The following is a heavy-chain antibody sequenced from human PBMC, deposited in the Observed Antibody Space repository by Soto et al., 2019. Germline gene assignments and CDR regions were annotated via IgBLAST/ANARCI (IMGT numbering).Heavy chain of an antibody. V-gene: IGHV4-31*03. D-gene: IGHD6-19*01. CDR1: GGSISSGGYY. J-gene: IGHJ3*02. CDR3: ARDATGDSSGWGAFDI. CDR2: IYYSGST. Sequence: QVQLQESGPGLVKPSQTLSLTCTVSGGSISSGGYYWSWIRQHPGKGLEWIGYIYYSGSTYYNPSLKSRVTISVDTSKNQFSLKLSSVTAADTAVYYCARDATGDSSGWGAFDIWGQGTMVTVSS.